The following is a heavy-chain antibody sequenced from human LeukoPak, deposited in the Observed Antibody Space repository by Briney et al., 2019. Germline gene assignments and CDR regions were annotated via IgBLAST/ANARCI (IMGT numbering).Heavy chain of an antibody. V-gene: IGHV1-2*06. CDR1: GYTFTGYY. CDR3: ARDRELWFGHLLSSIIDY. D-gene: IGHD3-10*01. J-gene: IGHJ4*02. Sequence: ASVKVSCKASGYTFTGYYMHWVRQAPGQGLEWMGRSNPNSGGTNYAQKFQGRVTMTRDTSISTAYMELSRLRSDDTAVYYCARDRELWFGHLLSSIIDYWGQGTLVTVSS. CDR2: SNPNSGGT.